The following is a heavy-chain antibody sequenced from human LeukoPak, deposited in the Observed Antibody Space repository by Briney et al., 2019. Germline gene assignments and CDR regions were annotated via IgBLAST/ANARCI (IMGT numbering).Heavy chain of an antibody. V-gene: IGHV3-9*01. Sequence: GGSLRLSCAASGLTFDDYAMHWVRQAPGKGLEWVSGISWNSGSIGYADSVKGRFTISRDNAKNSLYLQMNSLIAEDTALYYCAKGDNYYDALDYWGQGTLVTVSS. J-gene: IGHJ4*02. CDR3: AKGDNYYDALDY. CDR2: ISWNSGSI. CDR1: GLTFDDYA. D-gene: IGHD3-22*01.